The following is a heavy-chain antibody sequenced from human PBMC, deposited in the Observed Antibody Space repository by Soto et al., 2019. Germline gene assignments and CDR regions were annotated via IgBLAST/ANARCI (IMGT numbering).Heavy chain of an antibody. V-gene: IGHV1-2*02. J-gene: IGHJ4*02. CDR1: GYTFTGYY. CDR2: INPNSGGT. Sequence: QVQLVQSGAEVKKPGASVKVSCKASGYTFTGYYMHWVRQAPGQGLEWMGWINPNSGGTNYAQKFQGRVTMTRDTSISTAYMELSRLRSDDTAAYYCARAMVRCSSTSCLFPTGYWGQGTLVTVSS. CDR3: ARAMVRCSSTSCLFPTGY. D-gene: IGHD2-2*01.